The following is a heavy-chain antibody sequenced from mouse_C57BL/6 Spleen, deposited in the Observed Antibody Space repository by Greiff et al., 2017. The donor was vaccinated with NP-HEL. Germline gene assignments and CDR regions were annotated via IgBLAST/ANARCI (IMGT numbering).Heavy chain of an antibody. CDR2: ISDGGSYT. V-gene: IGHV5-4*01. CDR1: GFTFSSYA. Sequence: EVQLVESGGGLVKPGGSLKLSCAASGFTFSSYAMSWVRQTPEKRLEWVATISDGGSYTYYPDNVKGRFTISRDNAKNNLYLQMSHLKSEDTAMYYCARERGSSPYFDYWGQGTTLTVSS. CDR3: ARERGSSPYFDY. J-gene: IGHJ2*01. D-gene: IGHD1-1*01.